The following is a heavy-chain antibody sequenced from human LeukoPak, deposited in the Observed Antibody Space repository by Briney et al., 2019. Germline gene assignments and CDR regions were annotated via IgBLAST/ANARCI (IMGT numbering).Heavy chain of an antibody. D-gene: IGHD3-22*01. J-gene: IGHJ6*02. CDR1: GGSFSGCY. Sequence: SETLSLTCAVYGGSFSGCYWGWIRQPPGKGLEWIGSIYYSGSTYYNPSLKSRVTISVDTSKNQSSLKLSSVTAADTAVYYCARHYDSSGYYGLYYYYGMDVWGQGTTVTVSS. V-gene: IGHV4-39*01. CDR3: ARHYDSSGYYGLYYYYGMDV. CDR2: IYYSGST.